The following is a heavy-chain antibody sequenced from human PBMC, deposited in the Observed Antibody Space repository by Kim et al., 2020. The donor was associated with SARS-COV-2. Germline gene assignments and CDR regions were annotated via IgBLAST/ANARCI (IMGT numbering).Heavy chain of an antibody. V-gene: IGHV7-4-1*02. CDR1: GYTFTSYA. CDR2: INTNTGNP. Sequence: ASVKVSCKASGYTFTSYAMNWVRQAPGQGLEWMGWINTNTGNPTYAQGFTGRFVFSLDTSVSTAYLQISSLKAEDTAVYYCARGSAATIPLLGGYWGQGTLVTVSS. J-gene: IGHJ4*02. D-gene: IGHD6-25*01. CDR3: ARGSAATIPLLGGY.